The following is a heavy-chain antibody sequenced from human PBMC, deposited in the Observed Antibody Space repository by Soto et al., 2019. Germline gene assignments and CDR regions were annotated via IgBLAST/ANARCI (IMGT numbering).Heavy chain of an antibody. CDR3: ARSQGSSTSLEIYYYYYYGMDV. CDR2: IIPISGTA. J-gene: IGHJ6*02. Sequence: QVQLVQSGAEVKKPGSSVKVSCKASGGTFSSYAISWVRQTPGQGLEWRGGIIPISGTANYAQKFQGRVTITADKSTSTAYMELRSLRPEATAVYYCARSQGSSTSLEIYYYYYYGMDVWGQGTTVTGSS. D-gene: IGHD2-2*01. V-gene: IGHV1-69*06. CDR1: GGTFSSYA.